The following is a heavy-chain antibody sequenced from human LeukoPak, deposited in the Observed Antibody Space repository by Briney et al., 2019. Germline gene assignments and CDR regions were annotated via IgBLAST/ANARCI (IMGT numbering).Heavy chain of an antibody. D-gene: IGHD3-10*01. CDR1: GGSVSSGYYY. V-gene: IGHV4-61*01. CDR2: IYYSGST. CDR3: ARTLVTYGSGSYIDY. Sequence: SETLSLTCTVSGGSVSSGYYYWSWVRQPPGKGQEWIGYIYYSGSTNYNPSLKSRVTMSVDTSKNQFSLKLNSVTAADTAVYYCARTLVTYGSGSYIDYWGQGTLVTVSS. J-gene: IGHJ4*02.